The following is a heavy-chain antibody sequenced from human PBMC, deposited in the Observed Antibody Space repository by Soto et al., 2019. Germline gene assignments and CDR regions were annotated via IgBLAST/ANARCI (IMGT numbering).Heavy chain of an antibody. CDR3: ARDVSPHMNPSWFDT. V-gene: IGHV3-30*03. J-gene: IGHJ5*02. CDR2: ISFDGTNR. Sequence: GGSLRLSCVASGFSFSNTGMHWVRQAPGKGLEWVAVISFDGTNRNYAESVKGRFTVSRDNLKNSLYLQINSLTPEDTAVYYCARDVSPHMNPSWFDTWGQGTLVTVSS. CDR1: GFSFSNTG.